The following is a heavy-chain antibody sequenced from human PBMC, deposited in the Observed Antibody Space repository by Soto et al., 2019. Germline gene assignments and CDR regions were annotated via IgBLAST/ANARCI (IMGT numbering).Heavy chain of an antibody. CDR3: ASSEEYYGGYFDL. V-gene: IGHV3-73*02. CDR2: IRSKANSYAT. D-gene: IGHD4-17*01. Sequence: EVQLVESGGGLVQPGGSLKLSCAASGFTFSGSAMQWVRQASGKGLEWVGRIRSKANSYATAYSASVKGRFTISRDDSEKTEILQMNSLSIEDTALSDCASSEEYYGGYFDLWGPGTLVTVSS. CDR1: GFTFSGSA. J-gene: IGHJ2*01.